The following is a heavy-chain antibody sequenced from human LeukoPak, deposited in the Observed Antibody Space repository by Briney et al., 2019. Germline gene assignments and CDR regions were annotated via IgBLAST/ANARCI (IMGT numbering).Heavy chain of an antibody. CDR2: ISGYTGDT. CDR1: GYTFTNYD. V-gene: IGHV1-18*01. D-gene: IGHD2-15*01. J-gene: IGHJ3*01. CDR3: ARAGYCGDGGCRGASAFDV. Sequence: ASVKVSCKTSGYTFTNYDIYWVRQAPGQGLECMGWISGYTGDTKYAQILQGRFTVTTDTSTSTAYMELRSLTYDDTAVYYCARAGYCGDGGCRGASAFDVWGQGTMVTVSS.